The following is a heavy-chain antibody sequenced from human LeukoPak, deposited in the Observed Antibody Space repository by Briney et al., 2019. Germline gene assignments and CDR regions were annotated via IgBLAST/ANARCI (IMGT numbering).Heavy chain of an antibody. V-gene: IGHV4-39*01. CDR3: ARQVVAVAGTGYFDN. Sequence: SETLSLTCTVSGGSIWSSSYYWGWIRQPPGKGLEWIGSIYYSGSTYYNASLKSRGTISVDTSKNQFSLKLNSVTAADTAVYFCARQVVAVAGTGYFDNWGQGTLVTVSS. D-gene: IGHD6-19*01. CDR2: IYYSGST. J-gene: IGHJ4*02. CDR1: GGSIWSSSYY.